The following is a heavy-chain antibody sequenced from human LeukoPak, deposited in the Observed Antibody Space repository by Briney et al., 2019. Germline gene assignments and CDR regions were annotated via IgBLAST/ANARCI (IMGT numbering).Heavy chain of an antibody. CDR1: GYTFTSYD. CDR2: MNPNSGDT. CDR3: ARGLGYCSGGSCYVY. Sequence: GASVKVSCKASGYTFTSYDINWVRQATGQGLEWMGWMNPNSGDTGYAQKFQGRVTITRNTSLSTAYMELSSLRSEDTAVYYCARGLGYCSGGSCYVYWGQGTLVTVSS. V-gene: IGHV1-8*03. J-gene: IGHJ4*02. D-gene: IGHD2-15*01.